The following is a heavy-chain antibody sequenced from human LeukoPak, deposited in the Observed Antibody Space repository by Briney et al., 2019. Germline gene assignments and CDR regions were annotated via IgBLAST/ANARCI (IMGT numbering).Heavy chain of an antibody. V-gene: IGHV4-59*12. J-gene: IGHJ5*02. Sequence: SETLSLTCTVSGGSISSYYWSWIRQPPGKGLEWIGYIYYSGSTNYNPSLKSRVTMSVDTSKNQFSLKLSSVTAADTAVYYCAREIRYFDWLLNWFDPWGQGTLVTVSS. CDR3: AREIRYFDWLLNWFDP. CDR1: GGSISSYY. CDR2: IYYSGST. D-gene: IGHD3-9*01.